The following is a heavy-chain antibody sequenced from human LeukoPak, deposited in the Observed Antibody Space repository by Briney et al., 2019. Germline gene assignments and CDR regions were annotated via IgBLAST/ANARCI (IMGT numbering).Heavy chain of an antibody. CDR2: ISGSATSI. J-gene: IGHJ4*02. CDR3: AKDRSIKAGLYEDFDY. Sequence: PGGSLRLSCAASGFTFSNYAMAWVRQAPGGGLEWVSAISGSATSIYYAGSVKGRFTISRDSTKNTLYLQMNSLRAEDTAVYFCAKDRSIKAGLYEDFDYWGQGTLVTVSS. D-gene: IGHD2/OR15-2a*01. V-gene: IGHV3-23*01. CDR1: GFTFSNYA.